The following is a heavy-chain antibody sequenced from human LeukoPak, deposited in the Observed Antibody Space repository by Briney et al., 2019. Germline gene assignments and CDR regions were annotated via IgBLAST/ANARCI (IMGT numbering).Heavy chain of an antibody. CDR2: ISAYNGNT. CDR3: ARSIRPSGSDYPKPNYGMDV. V-gene: IGHV1-18*01. CDR1: GYTFNNYG. J-gene: IGHJ6*02. D-gene: IGHD3-10*01. Sequence: VSVKVSCKASGYTFNNYGINWVRQAPGQGLEWMGWISAYNGNTNYTQNLQGRVTMTTDTSTSTAYMELRSLRSDDAAVYYCARSIRPSGSDYPKPNYGMDVWGQGTTVTVSS.